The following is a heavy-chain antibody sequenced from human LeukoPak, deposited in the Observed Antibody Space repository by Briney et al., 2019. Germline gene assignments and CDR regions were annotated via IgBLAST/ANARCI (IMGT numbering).Heavy chain of an antibody. CDR3: ASNLVGATGFDT. V-gene: IGHV3-21*01. CDR1: GFTFSSYI. D-gene: IGHD1-26*01. CDR2: INSIRSYK. Sequence: GGSLRLSCPASGFTFSSYILHWVRQAPGKELDWVSSINSIRSYKYYADSVKGRFTIPRENAKNSLYLQMNSLRAEDTAVYYCASNLVGATGFDTWGQGTLVTVSS. J-gene: IGHJ5*02.